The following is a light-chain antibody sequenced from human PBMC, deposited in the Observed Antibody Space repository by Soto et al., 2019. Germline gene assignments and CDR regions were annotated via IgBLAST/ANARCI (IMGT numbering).Light chain of an antibody. J-gene: IGLJ2*01. CDR2: DVS. CDR3: SSYTSRATLV. V-gene: IGLV2-14*03. Sequence: QSALTQPASVSGSPGQSITISCTGTSNDVGGYDYVTWYQRHPGKAPKLMIYDVSNRPSGISDRFSASKSGNTASLTISGVQAEDEAHYYCSSYTSRATLVFGGGTKLTVL. CDR1: SNDVGGYDY.